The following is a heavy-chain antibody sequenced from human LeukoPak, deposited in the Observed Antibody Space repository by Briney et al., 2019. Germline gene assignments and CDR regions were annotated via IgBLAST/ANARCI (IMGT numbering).Heavy chain of an antibody. CDR2: IHTSGTT. CDR1: GDSMRSFY. Sequence: SETLSLTCTVSGDSMRSFYWSFIRQPAGKGLEWIGRIHTSGTTWYNASLKSRVAMSVDTSKNQLSLKLTSVTAADTAVYYCVARPLTAPRAWFDPWGQGLLVTVSA. CDR3: VARPLTAPRAWFDP. J-gene: IGHJ5*02. D-gene: IGHD5-18*01. V-gene: IGHV4-4*07.